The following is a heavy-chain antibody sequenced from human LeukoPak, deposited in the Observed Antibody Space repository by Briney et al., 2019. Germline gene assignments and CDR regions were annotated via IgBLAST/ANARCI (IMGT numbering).Heavy chain of an antibody. CDR2: MNPNSANT. Sequence: ASVKVSCKASGYTFTSYDINWGRQATGQGLEWMGWMNPNSANTGYAQKFQGRVTMTRDTSISTAYMELSSLRSEDTAVYYCARGLSSGWLELIGSWGQGTLVTVSS. J-gene: IGHJ4*02. CDR3: ARGLSSGWLELIGS. V-gene: IGHV1-8*01. CDR1: GYTFTSYD. D-gene: IGHD6-19*01.